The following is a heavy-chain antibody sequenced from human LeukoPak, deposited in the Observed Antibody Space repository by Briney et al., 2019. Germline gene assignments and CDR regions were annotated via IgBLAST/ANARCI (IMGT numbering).Heavy chain of an antibody. CDR3: ARATPYSRFDY. D-gene: IGHD6-13*01. CDR2: INHSGST. CDR1: GGSFSGYY. J-gene: IGHJ4*02. Sequence: KASETLSLTCAVYGGSFSGYYWSWIRQPPGKGLEWIGEINHSGSTNYNPSLKSRVTISVDTSKNQFSLKLSSVTAADTAVYYCARATPYSRFDYWGQGTLVTVSS. V-gene: IGHV4-34*01.